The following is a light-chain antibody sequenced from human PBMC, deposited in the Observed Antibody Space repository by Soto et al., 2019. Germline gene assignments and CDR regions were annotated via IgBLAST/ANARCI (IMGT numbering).Light chain of an antibody. Sequence: EIVMTQSPATLSVSPGERATLSCKASQSVSRNLAWYQQKPGQAPRLLIYGASTRAIGIPARFSGSRSGTEFTLTSSSLQSEELAVYYSQQYDNWPRTFGHGTNVEIK. CDR1: QSVSRN. J-gene: IGKJ1*01. V-gene: IGKV3-15*01. CDR2: GAS. CDR3: QQYDNWPRT.